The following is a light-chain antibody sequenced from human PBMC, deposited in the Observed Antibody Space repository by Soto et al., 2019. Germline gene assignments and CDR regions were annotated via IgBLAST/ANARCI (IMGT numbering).Light chain of an antibody. CDR1: QSLLHSNGYNY. V-gene: IGKV2-28*01. CDR3: MQALQTPYT. CDR2: LGS. Sequence: DIVMTQSPLSLPVTPGEPASISCRSSQSLLHSNGYNYLDWYLQKPGQSPQLLIYLGSNRASGVLDRFSGSGSGTDFTRKISIVEADDVGVYYCMQALQTPYTFGQGTKLEIK. J-gene: IGKJ2*01.